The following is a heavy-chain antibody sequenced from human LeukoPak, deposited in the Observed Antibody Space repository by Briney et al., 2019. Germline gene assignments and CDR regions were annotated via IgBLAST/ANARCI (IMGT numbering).Heavy chain of an antibody. Sequence: SLRLSCAASGFTFSSYGMHWVRQAPGQELEGVAVIWYDGSNKYYADSVKGRFTISRDNSKNTLYLQMNSLRAEDTAVYYCARDSLWFGELSYYFDYWGQGTLVTVSS. CDR1: GFTFSSYG. CDR3: ARDSLWFGELSYYFDY. V-gene: IGHV3-33*01. J-gene: IGHJ4*02. D-gene: IGHD3-10*01. CDR2: IWYDGSNK.